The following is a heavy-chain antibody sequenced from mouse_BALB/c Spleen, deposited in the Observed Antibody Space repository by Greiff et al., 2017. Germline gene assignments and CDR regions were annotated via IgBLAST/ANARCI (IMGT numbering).Heavy chain of an antibody. CDR3: ARLDTTDY. CDR1: GFNIKDTY. V-gene: IGHV14-3*02. D-gene: IGHD2-3*01. CDR2: IDPANGNT. Sequence: VQLQQSGAELAKPGASVKLSCTASGFNIKDTYMHWVKQRPVQGLEWIGRIDPANGNTKYDPKFQGKATITADTSSNTAYLQLSSLTSEDTAVYYCARLDTTDYWGQGTTLTVSS. J-gene: IGHJ2*01.